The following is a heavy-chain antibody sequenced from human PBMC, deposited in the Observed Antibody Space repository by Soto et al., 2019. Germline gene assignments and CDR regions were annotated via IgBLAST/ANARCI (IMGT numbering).Heavy chain of an antibody. Sequence: SETLSLTCAVSGGSFTSNNWWTLFRHPPGQGLEWIGEIYRTGSTNYNPSLKSRVTISLDKSENQFSLKVTSLTAADTAVYYCASRDPGTSVDYWGQGTLVTVSS. CDR1: GGSFTSNNW. CDR2: IYRTGST. J-gene: IGHJ4*02. D-gene: IGHD1-7*01. CDR3: ASRDPGTSVDY. V-gene: IGHV4-4*02.